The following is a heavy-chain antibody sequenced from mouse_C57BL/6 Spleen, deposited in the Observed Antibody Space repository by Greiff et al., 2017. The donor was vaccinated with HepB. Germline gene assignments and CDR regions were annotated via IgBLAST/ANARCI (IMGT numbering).Heavy chain of an antibody. CDR1: GYSITSGYD. CDR3: ARGAVAWFAY. CDR2: ISYSGST. J-gene: IGHJ3*01. D-gene: IGHD3-3*01. Sequence: EVKLVESGPGMVKPSQSLSLTCTVTGYSITSGYDWHWIRHFPGNKLEWMGYISYSGSTNYNPSLKSRISITHDTSKNHFFLKLNSVTTEDTATYYCARGAVAWFAYWGQGTLVTVSA. V-gene: IGHV3-1*01.